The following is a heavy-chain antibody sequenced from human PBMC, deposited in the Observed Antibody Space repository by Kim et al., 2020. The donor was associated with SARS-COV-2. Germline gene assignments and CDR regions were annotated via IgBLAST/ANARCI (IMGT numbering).Heavy chain of an antibody. CDR1: GGSISSYY. D-gene: IGHD3-10*01. CDR3: ARAGESGWFRVISGMDV. V-gene: IGHV4-59*13. J-gene: IGHJ6*02. Sequence: SETLSLTCTVSGGSISSYYWSWIRQPPGKGLEWIGYIYYSGITNYNPSLKSRVTISVDTSKNQFSLKLSSVTAADTAVYYCARAGESGWFRVISGMDVWGQGTTVTVSS. CDR2: IYYSGIT.